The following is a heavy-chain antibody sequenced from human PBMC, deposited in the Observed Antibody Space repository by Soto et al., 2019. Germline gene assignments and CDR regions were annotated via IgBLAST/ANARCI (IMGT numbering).Heavy chain of an antibody. D-gene: IGHD6-13*01. V-gene: IGHV5-51*01. Sequence: GESLKISCTGSGYSSTSYWIGWVRQMPGKGLEWMGIIYPGDSDPRYSPSFQGQVTISADKSTGTAYLQWNSLKASDTAMYYCARHKSSSWYPDYYSYYGMDVWGQGTTVTVSS. CDR1: GYSSTSYW. CDR3: ARHKSSSWYPDYYSYYGMDV. J-gene: IGHJ6*02. CDR2: IYPGDSDP.